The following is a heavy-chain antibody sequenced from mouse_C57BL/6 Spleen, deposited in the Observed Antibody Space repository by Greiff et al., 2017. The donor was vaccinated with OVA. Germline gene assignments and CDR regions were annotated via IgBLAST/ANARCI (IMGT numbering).Heavy chain of an antibody. V-gene: IGHV1-80*01. J-gene: IGHJ1*03. Sequence: VKLVESGAELVKPGASVKISCKASGYAFSSYWMNWVKQRPGKGLEWIGQIYPGDGDTNYNGKFKGKATLTADKSSSTAYMQLSSLTSEDSAVYFCARGGGITWYFDVWGTGTTVTVSS. CDR2: IYPGDGDT. CDR1: GYAFSSYW. CDR3: ARGGGITWYFDV. D-gene: IGHD1-3*01.